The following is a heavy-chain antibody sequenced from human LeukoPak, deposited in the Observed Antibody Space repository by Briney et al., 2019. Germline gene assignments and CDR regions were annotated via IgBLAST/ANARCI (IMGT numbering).Heavy chain of an antibody. D-gene: IGHD4-17*01. CDR2: INPNSGGT. CDR3: ARGRSITVTRFDY. CDR1: GYTFTGYY. Sequence: ASVKVSCKASGYTFTGYYMHWVRQAPGQGPEWMGWINPNSGGTNYAQKFQGWVTMTRDTSISTAYMELSRLRSDDTAVYYCARGRSITVTRFDYWGQGTLVTVSS. V-gene: IGHV1-2*04. J-gene: IGHJ4*02.